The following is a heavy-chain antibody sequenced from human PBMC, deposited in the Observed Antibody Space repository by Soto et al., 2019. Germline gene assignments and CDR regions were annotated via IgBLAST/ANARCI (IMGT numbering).Heavy chain of an antibody. V-gene: IGHV3-23*01. CDR1: GFTFSNYA. CDR2: VTGSGGST. CDR3: AGWFRGYCGGRNNPPQHYFDY. J-gene: IGHJ4*02. Sequence: EVQLLESGGGLEQPGGSLRLSCAASGFTFSNYAMSWVRQAPGKGLEWVSTVTGSGGSTYYADSVKGRFTISRDNSKNTMYLQINSLRSEDTAVYYCAGWFRGYCGGRNNPPQHYFDYWGQGHRVTVSS. D-gene: IGHD2-15*01.